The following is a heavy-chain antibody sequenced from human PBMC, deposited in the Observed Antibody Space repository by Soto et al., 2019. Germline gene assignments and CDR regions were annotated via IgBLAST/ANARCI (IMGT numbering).Heavy chain of an antibody. D-gene: IGHD3-16*01. Sequence: QVQLVQSGAEVKKPGSSVKVSCKASGGTFSSYAISWVRQAPGQGREWMGGIIPIFGTANYAQKFQGRVTITADESTRTAYMELSSLRSEDTAVYYCAREGGGIRRRKYGMDVWGQGTTVTVSS. CDR3: AREGGGIRRRKYGMDV. V-gene: IGHV1-69*01. J-gene: IGHJ6*02. CDR2: IIPIFGTA. CDR1: GGTFSSYA.